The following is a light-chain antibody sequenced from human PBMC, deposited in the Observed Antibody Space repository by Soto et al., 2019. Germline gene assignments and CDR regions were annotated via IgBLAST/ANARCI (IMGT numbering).Light chain of an antibody. CDR1: SSNIGSNY. J-gene: IGLJ1*01. Sequence: QSVLTQPPSASGTPGQRVTISCSGSSSNIGSNYVYWYQQLPGTAPKLLIYRNNQRPSGVPDRFSGSKSGTSASLAISGLRSEDEADYYCAAWDDSLSAHYVFGTGTQVTVL. CDR3: AAWDDSLSAHYV. V-gene: IGLV1-47*01. CDR2: RNN.